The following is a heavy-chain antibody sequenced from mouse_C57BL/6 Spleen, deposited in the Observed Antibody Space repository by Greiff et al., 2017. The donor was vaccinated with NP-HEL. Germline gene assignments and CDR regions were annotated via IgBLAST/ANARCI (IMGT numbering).Heavy chain of an antibody. J-gene: IGHJ3*01. CDR3: TTSSRVYYGKRAWFAY. D-gene: IGHD2-1*01. Sequence: EVQLQQSGAELVRPGASVKLSCTASGFNIKDYYMHWVKQRPERGLEWIGRIDPEDGDTEYAPPFPGKAPMTADTSSNPTYLQLSSLTSEDTAVYYCTTSSRVYYGKRAWFAYWGQGTLVTVSA. CDR1: GFNIKDYY. CDR2: IDPEDGDT. V-gene: IGHV14-1*01.